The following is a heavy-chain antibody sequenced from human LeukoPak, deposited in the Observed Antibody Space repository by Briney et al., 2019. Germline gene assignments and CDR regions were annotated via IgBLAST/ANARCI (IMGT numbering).Heavy chain of an antibody. Sequence: GGSLTLSCVAAGFNFRNYYMGWIRQAPGKGLEWVSYSSSSGSTIYYAASVKGRFTISRDNAKNSLYLQMNSLKTEDTAVYYCTTRLYYYDSSGYDNWFDPWGQGTLVTVSS. V-gene: IGHV3-11*01. D-gene: IGHD3-22*01. CDR3: TTRLYYYDSSGYDNWFDP. CDR2: SSSSGSTI. J-gene: IGHJ5*02. CDR1: GFNFRNYY.